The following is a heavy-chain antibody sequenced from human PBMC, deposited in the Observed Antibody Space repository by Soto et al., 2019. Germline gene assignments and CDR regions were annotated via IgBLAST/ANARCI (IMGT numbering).Heavy chain of an antibody. Sequence: EVQLVESGGGLVQPGGSLRLSCAASGFTFSSYWMNWVHQAPGKGLEWVANIKQDGSEKYYVDSVKGRFTISRDNAKNSVYLQMNTLRAEDTAVYYCARAVAAAGSYWGQGTLVTVSS. V-gene: IGHV3-7*05. CDR1: GFTFSSYW. D-gene: IGHD6-13*01. CDR3: ARAVAAAGSY. J-gene: IGHJ4*02. CDR2: IKQDGSEK.